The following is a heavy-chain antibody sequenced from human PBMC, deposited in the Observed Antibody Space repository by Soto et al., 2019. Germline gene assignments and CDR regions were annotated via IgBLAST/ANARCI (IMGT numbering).Heavy chain of an antibody. CDR3: AKEVAGCTNGVCYTYYYYYGMDV. V-gene: IGHV3-30*18. J-gene: IGHJ6*02. CDR1: GFTFSSYG. D-gene: IGHD2-8*01. Sequence: GGSLRLSCAASGFTFSSYGMHWVRQAPGKGLEWVAVISYDGSNKYYADSVKGRFTISRDNSKNTLYLQMNSLRAEDTAVYCCAKEVAGCTNGVCYTYYYYYGMDVWGQGTTVTVSS. CDR2: ISYDGSNK.